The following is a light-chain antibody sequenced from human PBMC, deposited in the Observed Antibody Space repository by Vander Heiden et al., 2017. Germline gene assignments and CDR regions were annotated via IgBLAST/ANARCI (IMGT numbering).Light chain of an antibody. Sequence: DIVMTQTPHPSPVTLGRTAPLSCRSSQSLVPRCVNTYLSWLQQRPGQPPRLLIYKISNRFSGVPDRFSGSGAGTDFTLKISRVESEDVGVYYCMQAKQFSWTFGQGTKVEIK. CDR1: QSLVPRCVNTY. CDR3: MQAKQFSWT. V-gene: IGKV2-24*01. J-gene: IGKJ1*01. CDR2: KIS.